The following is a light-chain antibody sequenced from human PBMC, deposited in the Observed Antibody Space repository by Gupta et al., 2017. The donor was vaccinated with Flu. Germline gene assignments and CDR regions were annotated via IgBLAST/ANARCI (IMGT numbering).Light chain of an antibody. CDR1: QDISSY. CDR2: AAS. V-gene: IGKV1-8*01. J-gene: IGKJ2*01. CDR3: QQYYSYPPT. Sequence: GDRVTITCRASQDISSYLAWYQQKPGKAPKLLIYAASTLQSGVPSRFSGSGSGTDFTLTISCLQSEDFATYYCQQYYSYPPTFGQGTKLEIK.